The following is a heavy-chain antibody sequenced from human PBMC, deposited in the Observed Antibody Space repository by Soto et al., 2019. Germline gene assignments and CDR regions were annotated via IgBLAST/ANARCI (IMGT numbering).Heavy chain of an antibody. D-gene: IGHD1-26*01. CDR1: GGSFRGYY. V-gene: IGHV4-34*01. Sequence: QVQLQQWGAGLLKPSETLSLTCAVYGGSFRGYYWSWIRQPPGKGLEWIGEINHRGSANYNPSVKSRFTITVATSKHQFPLKLTSGTAADTAMYYCARGSRFKVPAATGRDYYYHGLDVWAQGTAVTVSS. J-gene: IGHJ6*02. CDR3: ARGSRFKVPAATGRDYYYHGLDV. CDR2: INHRGSA.